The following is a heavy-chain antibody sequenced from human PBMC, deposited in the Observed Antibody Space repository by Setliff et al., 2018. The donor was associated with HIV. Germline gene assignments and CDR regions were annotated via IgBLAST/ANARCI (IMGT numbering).Heavy chain of an antibody. D-gene: IGHD2-8*02. CDR1: GGSFTTYY. CDR3: ARGLGGSVGSTYWSYPSYYMDV. J-gene: IGHJ6*03. Sequence: SETLSLTCAVYGGSFTTYYWTWIRQPPGRGLEWIGEINHSGSTNYNPSLESRVTISVDTSKNQFSLKLTSVTAGDRGIYYCARGLGGSVGSTYWSYPSYYMDVW. V-gene: IGHV4-34*01. CDR2: INHSGST.